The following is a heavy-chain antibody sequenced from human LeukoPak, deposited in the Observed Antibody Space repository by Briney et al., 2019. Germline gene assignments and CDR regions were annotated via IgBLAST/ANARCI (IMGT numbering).Heavy chain of an antibody. D-gene: IGHD5-12*01. CDR1: GFTFSSFA. J-gene: IGHJ4*02. Sequence: GGSLRLSCAASGFTFSSFAMHWVRQAPGKGLEWVAVISYDGSKKYYADSVKGRFTISRDNSKNTLYLQMNSLRAEDTAVYHCARDTVDIVATSAYFEYWGQGTLVAVSS. CDR3: ARDTVDIVATSAYFEY. CDR2: ISYDGSKK. V-gene: IGHV3-30*04.